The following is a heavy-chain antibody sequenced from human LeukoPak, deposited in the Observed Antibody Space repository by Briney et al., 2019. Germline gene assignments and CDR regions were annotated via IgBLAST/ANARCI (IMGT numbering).Heavy chain of an antibody. D-gene: IGHD3-10*01. V-gene: IGHV1-18*01. Sequence: GASVKVSCKASGYTVTSYGISWVRQAPGQGLEWMGWISAYNGNTNYAQKLQGRVTMTTDTSTSTAYMELRSLRSDDTAVYYCARDRRYYYGSGSPPVYFDYWGQGTLVTVSS. J-gene: IGHJ4*02. CDR1: GYTVTSYG. CDR3: ARDRRYYYGSGSPPVYFDY. CDR2: ISAYNGNT.